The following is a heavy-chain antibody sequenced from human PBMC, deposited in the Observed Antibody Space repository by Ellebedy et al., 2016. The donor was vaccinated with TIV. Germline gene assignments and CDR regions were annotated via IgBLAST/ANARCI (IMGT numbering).Heavy chain of an antibody. CDR3: AGSKGGWGEGTTILDY. J-gene: IGHJ4*02. D-gene: IGHD3-16*01. Sequence: AASVKVSCKVSGGTSNRFAINWVRQAPGQGLEWMGGIIPMSVTPKYAQKFQVRVTFTVDESTGPVYMELSTLISDHTAVYYYAGSKGGWGEGTTILDYWGQGTLVTVSS. V-gene: IGHV1-69*13. CDR2: IIPMSVTP. CDR1: GGTSNRFA.